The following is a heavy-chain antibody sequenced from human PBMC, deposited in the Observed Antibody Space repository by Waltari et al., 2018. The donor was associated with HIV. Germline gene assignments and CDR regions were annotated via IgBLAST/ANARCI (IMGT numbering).Heavy chain of an antibody. CDR1: VESFVGFH. D-gene: IGHD1-1*01. Sequence: QVPLQQWGTRLLQPSETQSLTSGVYVESFVGFHWTRIRRSPGQGWEWIGDINHSGVTNYNPSLKSRVAISADASKNQFSLSLSSVTAADTAVYYCARRDDGLRFNYNGNWFDPWGQGTLVTVS. CDR3: ARRDDGLRFNYNGNWFDP. V-gene: IGHV4-34*01. CDR2: INHSGVT. J-gene: IGHJ5*02.